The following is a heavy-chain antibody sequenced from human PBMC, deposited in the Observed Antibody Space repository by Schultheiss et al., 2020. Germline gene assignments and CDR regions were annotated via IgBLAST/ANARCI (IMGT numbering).Heavy chain of an antibody. Sequence: GSLRLSCAASGFTFSSYGMHWVRQAPGKGLEWIGSIYYSGSTYYNPSLKSRVTISVDTSKNQFSLKLSSVTAADTAVYYCASRGGWSYFDYWGQGTLVTVSS. CDR1: GFTFSSYG. CDR3: ASRGGWSYFDY. D-gene: IGHD6-19*01. CDR2: IYYSGST. V-gene: IGHV4-39*01. J-gene: IGHJ4*02.